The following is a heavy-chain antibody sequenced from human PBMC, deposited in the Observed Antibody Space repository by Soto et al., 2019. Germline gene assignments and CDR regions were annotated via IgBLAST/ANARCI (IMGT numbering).Heavy chain of an antibody. CDR1: GFTFSGSA. V-gene: IGHV3-73*01. D-gene: IGHD6-6*01. J-gene: IGHJ6*03. CDR2: IRSKANSYAT. Sequence: GGSLRLSCAASGFTFSGSAMHWVRQASGKGLEWVGRIRSKANSYATAYAASVKGRFTISRDDSKNTAYLQMNGLKTEDTAVYYCTRHGYIGQLVRNYYMDVWGKGTTVTVSS. CDR3: TRHGYIGQLVRNYYMDV.